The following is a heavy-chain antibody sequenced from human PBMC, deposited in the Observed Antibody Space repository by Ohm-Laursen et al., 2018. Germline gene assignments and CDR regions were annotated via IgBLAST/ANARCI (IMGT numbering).Heavy chain of an antibody. Sequence: ETLSLTCTVSGGSISSYYWSWIRQPPGKGLEWIGYIYYSGSTNYNPSLKSRVTISVDTSKNQFSLKLSSVTAADTAVYYCARHAAYCGGDCYSRWFDPWGQGTLVTVSS. D-gene: IGHD2-21*02. J-gene: IGHJ5*02. V-gene: IGHV4-59*08. CDR3: ARHAAYCGGDCYSRWFDP. CDR2: IYYSGST. CDR1: GGSISSYY.